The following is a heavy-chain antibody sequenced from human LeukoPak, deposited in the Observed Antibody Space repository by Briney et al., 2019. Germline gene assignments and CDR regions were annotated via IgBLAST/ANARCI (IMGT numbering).Heavy chain of an antibody. CDR3: ARKLAADIGVVPAAIGWFDP. V-gene: IGHV5-51*01. J-gene: IGHJ5*02. D-gene: IGHD2-2*01. CDR2: IFPGDSDT. CDR1: GYSFTCYW. Sequence: GESLKISCKGSGYSFTCYWIGWVRQMPGKGLEWMGSIFPGDSDTRYSPSFHGRATISRDKSISTAYLQWSSLKASDTAMYYCARKLAADIGVVPAAIGWFDPWGQGTLVTVSS.